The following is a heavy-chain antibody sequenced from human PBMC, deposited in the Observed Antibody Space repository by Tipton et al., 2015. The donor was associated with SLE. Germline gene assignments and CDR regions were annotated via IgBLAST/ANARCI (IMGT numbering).Heavy chain of an antibody. Sequence: TLSLTCTVSGYSISSGYYWGWIRQPPGKGLEWIGNIYHSGSTYYNPSLKSRVTISVDTSKNQFSLKLSSVTAADTAVYYCARVHYDSSGYYPDAFDIWGQGTMVTVSS. CDR3: ARVHYDSSGYYPDAFDI. D-gene: IGHD3-22*01. J-gene: IGHJ3*02. CDR1: GYSISSGYY. CDR2: IYHSGST. V-gene: IGHV4-38-2*02.